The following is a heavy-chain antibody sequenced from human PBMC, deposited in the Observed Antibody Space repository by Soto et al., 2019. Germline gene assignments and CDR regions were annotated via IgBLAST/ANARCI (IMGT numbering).Heavy chain of an antibody. V-gene: IGHV3-23*01. CDR3: APKPPLTTVTD. Sequence: LRLSCATSGFTFSSSAMSWVRQAPGLGLEWVSAISGSGGSTYYADSVKGRFTISRDNSKNTLYLQMNSLRPEDTAIYYCAPKPPLTTVTDWGQGTLVTVSS. CDR1: GFTFSSSA. CDR2: ISGSGGST. J-gene: IGHJ4*02. D-gene: IGHD4-17*01.